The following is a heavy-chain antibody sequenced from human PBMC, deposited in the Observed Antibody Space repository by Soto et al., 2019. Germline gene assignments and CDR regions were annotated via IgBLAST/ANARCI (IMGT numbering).Heavy chain of an antibody. Sequence: GGSLRLSCAASGFTFSSYAMSWVRQAPGKGLQRVSAISVSGCSTYYADSVNGRFSISIDNSKNTLYLQMNSLRAEDTAVYYCAKDLRSYDFWSGYSTCDYWGQGTLVTVSS. V-gene: IGHV3-23*01. CDR2: ISVSGCST. D-gene: IGHD3-3*01. CDR1: GFTFSSYA. CDR3: AKDLRSYDFWSGYSTCDY. J-gene: IGHJ4*02.